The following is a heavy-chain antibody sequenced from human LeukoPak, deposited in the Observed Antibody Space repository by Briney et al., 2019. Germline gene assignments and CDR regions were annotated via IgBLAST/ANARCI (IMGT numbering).Heavy chain of an antibody. CDR2: VKSKTDGGTT. CDR3: TGTYSSAWPGIDY. Sequence: GGSLRLSCAASGFTFTNAWMSWVRQAPGKGLEWVGRVKSKTDGGTTDYAAPVKGRFTISRDDSKSTLFLQMNSLKTGDTAVYYCTGTYSSAWPGIDYWGRGTLVTVSS. J-gene: IGHJ4*02. CDR1: GFTFTNAW. D-gene: IGHD6-19*01. V-gene: IGHV3-15*01.